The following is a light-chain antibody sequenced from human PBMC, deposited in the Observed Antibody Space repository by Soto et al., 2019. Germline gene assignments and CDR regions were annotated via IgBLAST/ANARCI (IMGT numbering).Light chain of an antibody. CDR3: QSYDTSLRDWV. Sequence: QSVLTQPPSVSGAPGQRVTISCTGSSSNIGAGYDVHWYQQLPGKAPKLLIFVNANRPSGVPDRFSGSKSDTSASLAIIGLQADDEADYYCQSYDTSLRDWVFGGGTKVTVL. J-gene: IGLJ3*02. CDR2: VNA. V-gene: IGLV1-40*01. CDR1: SSNIGAGYD.